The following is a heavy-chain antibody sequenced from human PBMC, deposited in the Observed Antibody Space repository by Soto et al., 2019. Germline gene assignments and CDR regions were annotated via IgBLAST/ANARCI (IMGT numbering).Heavy chain of an antibody. V-gene: IGHV3-48*04. J-gene: IGHJ4*02. Sequence: EVQLVESGGGLVQSGGSLRLTCAASGFTFNKYTTNWVRQAPGKGLEWLSYISGGGGTMFYADSVKGRVTISRDNAKNSLYLQMDSLRAEDTAVYYCARDKSRSYSTDYWGQGTLVTVSS. CDR1: GFTFNKYT. CDR3: ARDKSRSYSTDY. CDR2: ISGGGGTM. D-gene: IGHD1-26*01.